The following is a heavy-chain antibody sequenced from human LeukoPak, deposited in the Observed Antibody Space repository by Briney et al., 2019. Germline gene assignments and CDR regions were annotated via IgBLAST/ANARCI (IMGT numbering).Heavy chain of an antibody. CDR2: ISSSSSYI. Sequence: GGSLRLSCAASGFTFSSYSMNWVRQASGKGLEWVSSISSSSSYIYYADSVKGRFTISRDNAKNSLYLQMNSLSAEDTAVYYCASMGWAAAGDKGGYFDYWGQGTLVTVSS. J-gene: IGHJ4*02. CDR3: ASMGWAAAGDKGGYFDY. D-gene: IGHD6-13*01. CDR1: GFTFSSYS. V-gene: IGHV3-21*01.